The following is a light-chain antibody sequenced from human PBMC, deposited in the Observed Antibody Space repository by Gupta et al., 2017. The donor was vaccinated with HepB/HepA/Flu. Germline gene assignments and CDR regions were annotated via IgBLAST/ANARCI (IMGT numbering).Light chain of an antibody. J-gene: IGKJ2*01. CDR3: QQYDSAPYT. V-gene: IGKV4-1*01. CDR2: WAS. Sequence: DIVMTQSLDSLSLSLGERATINCKSSQSGLASSNNQNYLAWYQQKPGQPPKVLIYWASTREFGVPDRFSGSGSGTDFTLTISSRQAEDVAVYYCQQYDSAPYTFGQGTKLEIK. CDR1: QSGLASSNNQNY.